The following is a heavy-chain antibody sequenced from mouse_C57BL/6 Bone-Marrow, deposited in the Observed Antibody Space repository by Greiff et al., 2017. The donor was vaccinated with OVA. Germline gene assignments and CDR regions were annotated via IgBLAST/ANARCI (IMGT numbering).Heavy chain of an antibody. V-gene: IGHV4-1*01. CDR3: ARLLLLRWYFDV. J-gene: IGHJ1*03. CDR2: INPDSSTI. D-gene: IGHD1-1*01. CDR1: GVDFSRYW. Sequence: EADGVDFSRYWMSWVRRAPGKGLEWIGEINPDSSTINYAPSLKDKFIISRDNAKNTLYLQMSKVRSEDTALYYCARLLLLRWYFDVWGTGTTVTVSS.